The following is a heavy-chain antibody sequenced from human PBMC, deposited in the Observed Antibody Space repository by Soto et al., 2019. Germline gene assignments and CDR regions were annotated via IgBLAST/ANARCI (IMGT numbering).Heavy chain of an antibody. J-gene: IGHJ4*02. CDR2: IYHSGST. D-gene: IGHD4-17*01. CDR3: AGNPYGDYSLVY. V-gene: IGHV4-30-2*01. CDR1: GGSISSGGYS. Sequence: SETLSLTCAVSGGSISSGGYSWSWIRQPPGKGLEWIGYIYHSGSTYYNPSLKSRVTISVDRSKNQFSLKLSSVTAADTAVYYCAGNPYGDYSLVYWGQGTLVTVSS.